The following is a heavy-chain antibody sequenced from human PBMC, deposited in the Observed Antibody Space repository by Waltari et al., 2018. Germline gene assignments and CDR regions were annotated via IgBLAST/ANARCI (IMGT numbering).Heavy chain of an antibody. CDR2: IYASGST. J-gene: IGHJ4*02. D-gene: IGHD3-3*01. Sequence: SGPGLVKPSQTLSLTCTVSGGSGSDYWSWIRQPAGKGLQWIGRIYASGSTNYNPSLRSRVTISIDTSKNQFSLQLTSVTAADTGVYYCARGRVEDHYDTSGPRDFDHWGQGTLVTVSS. V-gene: IGHV4-61*02. CDR3: ARGRVEDHYDTSGPRDFDH. CDR1: GGSGSDY.